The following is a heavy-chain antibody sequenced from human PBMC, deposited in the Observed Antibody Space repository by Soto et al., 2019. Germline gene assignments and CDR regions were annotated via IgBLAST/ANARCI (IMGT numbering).Heavy chain of an antibody. CDR3: ASYNFDY. V-gene: IGHV6-1*01. J-gene: IGHJ4*02. CDR1: GDTVSRNSAA. CDR2: TYYRSKWYN. Sequence: QVQLQQSGPGLVKPSQTLSLTCAISGDTVSRNSAAWHWIRQSPSRGLEWLGKTYYRSKWYNDYAVTVKSRITINPDTSKNQFSLQLNSVTPEDTAISYCASYNFDYWGQGTLVTVSS. D-gene: IGHD1-1*01.